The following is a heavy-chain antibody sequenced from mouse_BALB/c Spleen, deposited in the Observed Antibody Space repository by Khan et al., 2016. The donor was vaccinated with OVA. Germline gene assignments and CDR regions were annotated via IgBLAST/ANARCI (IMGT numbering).Heavy chain of an antibody. CDR2: IYPGSDST. CDR1: GYTFTDYV. D-gene: IGHD4-1*01. Sequence: QVQLKQSGPELVKPGASVKMSCKASGYTFTDYVMNWVKQRNGQGLEWIGQIYPGSDSTYYNEKFKGKATLTTDRSSNTAYMQPSNLTSEDSAVYVCARAGWDVFAYWGQGTLVTVSA. V-gene: IGHV1-77*01. CDR3: ARAGWDVFAY. J-gene: IGHJ3*01.